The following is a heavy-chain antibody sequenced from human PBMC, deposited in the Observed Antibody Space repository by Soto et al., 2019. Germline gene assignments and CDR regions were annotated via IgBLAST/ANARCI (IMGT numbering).Heavy chain of an antibody. V-gene: IGHV3-48*03. J-gene: IGHJ4*02. CDR3: ASGQHESLGY. CDR1: GFTFSSYE. CDR2: IGRSVTSM. Sequence: EVQLVESGGNLVQPGGSLRLSCEVSGFTFSSYEMNWLRQAPGKGLEWVSFIGRSVTSMSYADSVKGRFNVSRDNAKNSLYLEMNSLRAEDTAVYYCASGQHESLGYWGQGTLVTVSS.